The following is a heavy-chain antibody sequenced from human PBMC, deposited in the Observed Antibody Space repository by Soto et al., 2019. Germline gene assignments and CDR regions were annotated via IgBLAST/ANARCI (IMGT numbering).Heavy chain of an antibody. CDR1: GFTFSSYS. Sequence: GGSLRLSCAASGFTFSSYSMNWVRQAPGKGLEWVSSISSSSSYIYYADSVKGRFTISRDNAKNSLYLQMNSLRAEDTAVYYCAGDLPHCSSTSCYRIRLEIYGMDVWGQGTTVTVSS. V-gene: IGHV3-21*01. CDR3: AGDLPHCSSTSCYRIRLEIYGMDV. J-gene: IGHJ6*02. CDR2: ISSSSSYI. D-gene: IGHD2-2*02.